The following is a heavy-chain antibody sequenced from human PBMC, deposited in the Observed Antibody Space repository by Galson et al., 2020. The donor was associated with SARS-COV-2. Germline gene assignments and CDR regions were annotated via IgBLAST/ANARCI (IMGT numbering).Heavy chain of an antibody. CDR3: ASLKLFSGGWYFDY. D-gene: IGHD2-15*01. Sequence: SETLSLTCTVSGDSFSSDKYYWGWIRQPPGKGLEWIGVTSYGGSTYHNPSLKSRITLSLDTSKNQFSLKVDSVPAADTAVYYCASLKLFSGGWYFDYWGQGILVTVSS. J-gene: IGHJ4*02. CDR1: GDSFSSDKYY. V-gene: IGHV4-39*07. CDR2: TSYGGST.